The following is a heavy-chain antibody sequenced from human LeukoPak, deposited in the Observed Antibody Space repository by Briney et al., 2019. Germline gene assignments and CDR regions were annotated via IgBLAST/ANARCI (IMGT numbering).Heavy chain of an antibody. CDR1: GFTFTSSA. V-gene: IGHV1-58*01. J-gene: IGHJ4*02. CDR2: IVVGSGNT. Sequence: ASVKVSCKASGFTFTSSAVQWVRQARGQRLEWMGWIVVGSGNTNYAQKFQERVTITRDMSTSTAYMELSSLRSEDTAVYYCASLSGDCYSLLAAVRGGDLPCTEKQYYFDYWGQGTLVTVSS. D-gene: IGHD2-21*02. CDR3: ASLSGDCYSLLAAVRGGDLPCTEKQYYFDY.